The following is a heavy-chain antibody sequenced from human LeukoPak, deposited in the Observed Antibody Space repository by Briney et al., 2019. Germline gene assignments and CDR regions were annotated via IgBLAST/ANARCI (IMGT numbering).Heavy chain of an antibody. CDR1: GFTFSSYA. D-gene: IGHD6-13*01. Sequence: GGSLRLSCAASGFTFSSYAMSWVRQAPGKELEWVSAISGSGGSTYYADSVKGRFTISRDNSKNTLYLQMNSLRAADTAVYYCASTPQIAAAGFYGIDYWGQGTLVTVSS. CDR2: ISGSGGST. V-gene: IGHV3-23*01. J-gene: IGHJ4*02. CDR3: ASTPQIAAAGFYGIDY.